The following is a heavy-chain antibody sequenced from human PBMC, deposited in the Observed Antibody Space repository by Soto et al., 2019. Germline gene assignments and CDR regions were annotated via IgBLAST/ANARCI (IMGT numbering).Heavy chain of an antibody. D-gene: IGHD5-12*01. CDR2: IFHSGRT. CDR1: GASIISNDW. V-gene: IGHV4-4*02. J-gene: IGHJ4*02. CDR3: ARANLRGCWTFDH. Sequence: SETLSLTCSVCGASIISNDWWSWIRQTPGKVQEWIGEIFHSGRTNYTPSVKSRVTISVDTSKSQFSLEMASVTAADTAVYYCARANLRGCWTFDHWGQGSPVTVSS.